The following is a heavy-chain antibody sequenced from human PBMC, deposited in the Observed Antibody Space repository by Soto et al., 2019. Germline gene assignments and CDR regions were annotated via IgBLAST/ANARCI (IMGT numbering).Heavy chain of an antibody. CDR1: GFTFSNAW. CDR2: IKSKTDGGTT. J-gene: IGHJ4*02. Sequence: EVQLVESGGGLVKPGGSLRLSCAASGFTFSNAWMSWVRQAPGEGLEWVGRIKSKTDGGTTDYAAPVKGRFTISRDDSKNTLYLQMNSLKTEDTAVYYCTTPGRHDYGDYVEVYWGQGTLVTVSS. V-gene: IGHV3-15*01. CDR3: TTPGRHDYGDYVEVY. D-gene: IGHD4-17*01.